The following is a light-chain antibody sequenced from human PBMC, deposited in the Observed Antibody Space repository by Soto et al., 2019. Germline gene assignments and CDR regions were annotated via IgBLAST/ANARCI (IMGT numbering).Light chain of an antibody. CDR3: SSYAGSNNHVI. J-gene: IGLJ2*01. Sequence: QSALTQPPSASGSSGQSVTISCTGTSSDVGAYIHVSWYQQHPGKVPKLMIYEFSKRPSGVPDRFSGSKSGNTASLTVSGLQAEDEATYYCSSYAGSNNHVIFGGGTKLTVL. V-gene: IGLV2-8*01. CDR2: EFS. CDR1: SSDVGAYIH.